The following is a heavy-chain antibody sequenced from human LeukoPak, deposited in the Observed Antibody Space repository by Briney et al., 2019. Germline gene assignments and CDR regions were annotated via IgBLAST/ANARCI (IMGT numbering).Heavy chain of an antibody. J-gene: IGHJ4*02. CDR3: AKAGGGSGYNPLGY. D-gene: IGHD5-24*01. Sequence: GGSLRLSCVASGFTFSNYGMTWVRQAPGKGLEWVSVISSGGDNTFYADSVKGRFTISRDNSKNTFYLQMNSLRDEDTALYYCAKAGGGSGYNPLGYWGQGTLVTVSS. V-gene: IGHV3-23*01. CDR1: GFTFSNYG. CDR2: ISSGGDNT.